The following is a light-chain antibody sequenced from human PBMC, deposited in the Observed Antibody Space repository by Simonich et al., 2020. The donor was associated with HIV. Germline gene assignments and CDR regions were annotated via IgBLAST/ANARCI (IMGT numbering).Light chain of an antibody. V-gene: IGKV1-13*02. CDR2: DAS. J-gene: IGKJ4*01. CDR3: QQYNGYPLT. CDR1: QDIRSA. Sequence: AIQLTQSPSSLSASVGDRVTITCRTSQDIRSALAWYQQKPGKTPRVLIYDASRLESGVPSRFSGGGSGTDFTLTISGLQPEDFAVYYCQQYNGYPLTFGGGTKVEIK.